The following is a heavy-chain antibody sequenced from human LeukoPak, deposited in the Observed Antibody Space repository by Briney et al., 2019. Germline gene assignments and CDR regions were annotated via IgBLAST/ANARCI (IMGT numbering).Heavy chain of an antibody. Sequence: SETLSLTCTVSGGSISNYYWSWIRQPPGKGLEWIGYIYYSGSTNYNPSLKSRVTISVDTSKNQFSLKVNSVTAADTAVYYCARWSAAANIGFDYWAQGTLVTVSS. D-gene: IGHD6-13*01. CDR1: GGSISNYY. V-gene: IGHV4-59*01. CDR3: ARWSAAANIGFDY. CDR2: IYYSGST. J-gene: IGHJ4*02.